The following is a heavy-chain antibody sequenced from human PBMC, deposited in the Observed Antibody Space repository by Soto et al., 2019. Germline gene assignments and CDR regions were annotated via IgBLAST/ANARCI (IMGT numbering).Heavy chain of an antibody. CDR1: GLSVTSYY. CDR3: TTSSGGQSPIGDH. Sequence: QVQLQESGPGLVKPSETLSLTCSVSGLSVTSYYWNWIRQTPGKGLEWIGHMFHIGPTNYNPSLKSRVIISIDTSKNQFSLQLSSVSAADTAVYYCTTSSGGQSPIGDHWGQGILVTVAS. D-gene: IGHD2-15*01. CDR2: MFHIGPT. V-gene: IGHV4-4*08. J-gene: IGHJ4*02.